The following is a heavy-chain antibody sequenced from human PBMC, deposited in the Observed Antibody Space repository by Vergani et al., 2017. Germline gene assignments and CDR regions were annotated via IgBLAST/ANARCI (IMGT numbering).Heavy chain of an antibody. CDR1: GFTFSSYG. Sequence: VQLVESGGGLVQPGRSLRLSCAASGFTFSSYGMHWVRQAPGKGLEWVAVISYDGSNKYYADSVKGRFTISRDNSKNTLYLQMNSLRAEDTAVYYCAKDRAYCGGDCYPYYYYGMDVWGQGTTVTVSS. CDR3: AKDRAYCGGDCYPYYYYGMDV. J-gene: IGHJ6*02. CDR2: ISYDGSNK. V-gene: IGHV3-30*18. D-gene: IGHD2-21*02.